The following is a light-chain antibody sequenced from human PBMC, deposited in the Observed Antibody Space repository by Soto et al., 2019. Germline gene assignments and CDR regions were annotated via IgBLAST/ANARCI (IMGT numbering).Light chain of an antibody. J-gene: IGKJ1*01. V-gene: IGKV3-20*01. CDR3: QQYCSSAPWT. Sequence: TRYPATLSVSPGERATLSCRPGQSVSNNYLAWYQQEPGQAPRVLIYAASTSATGIPDSFSGSGSWTDFTLTTSRLEAEEDAVYYCQQYCSSAPWTFGQGTNVDI. CDR2: AAS. CDR1: QSVSNNY.